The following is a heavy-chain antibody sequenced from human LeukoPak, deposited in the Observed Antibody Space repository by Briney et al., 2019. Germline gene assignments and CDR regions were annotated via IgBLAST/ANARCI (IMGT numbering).Heavy chain of an antibody. J-gene: IGHJ4*02. V-gene: IGHV3-30*18. CDR2: ISYDGSNK. Sequence: PGGSLRLSCAASGFTFSSYGMHWVRQAPGKGLEWVAVISYDGSNKYYADSVKGRFTISRDNSKNTLYLQMNSLRAEDTAVYYCAKGGIRNRIAAAGIDYWGQGTLVTVSS. CDR3: AKGGIRNRIAAAGIDY. D-gene: IGHD6-13*01. CDR1: GFTFSSYG.